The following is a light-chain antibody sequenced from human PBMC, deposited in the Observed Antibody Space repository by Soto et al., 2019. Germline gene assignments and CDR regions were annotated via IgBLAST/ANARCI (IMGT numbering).Light chain of an antibody. CDR2: AAS. V-gene: IGKV1-9*01. CDR1: QSISSY. CDR3: QQLNSYPRT. J-gene: IGKJ5*01. Sequence: QRHQYTNSLSAAVGDRVPITCRASQSISSYLNWYQQKPGKAPKLLIYAASSLQSGVPSRFSGSGSGTEFILTISSLQPEDFATYYCQQLNSYPRTSAQRGLLEI.